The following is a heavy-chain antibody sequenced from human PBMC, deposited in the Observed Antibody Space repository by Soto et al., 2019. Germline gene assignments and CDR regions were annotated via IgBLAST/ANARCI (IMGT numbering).Heavy chain of an antibody. Sequence: QVQLVESGGGVVQPGRSLRLSCAASGFTFSSYGMHWFRQAPGKGLEWVAVIWYDGSNKYYADSVKGRFTISRDNSKNTLYLQMNSLRAEDTAVYYCARDRREEQWLVKLDYWGQGTLVTVSS. V-gene: IGHV3-33*01. CDR2: IWYDGSNK. CDR3: ARDRREEQWLVKLDY. CDR1: GFTFSSYG. D-gene: IGHD6-19*01. J-gene: IGHJ4*02.